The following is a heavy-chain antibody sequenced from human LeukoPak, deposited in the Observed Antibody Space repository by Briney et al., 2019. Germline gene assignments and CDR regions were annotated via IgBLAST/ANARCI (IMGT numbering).Heavy chain of an antibody. Sequence: SETLSLTCAVYGRSFSGYYWSWIRQPPGKGLEWIGEINHSGSTNYNPSLKSRVTISVDTSKNQFSLKLSSVTAADTAVYYCASNSFDYYGSGSYSVDYWGQGTLVTVSS. CDR3: ASNSFDYYGSGSYSVDY. CDR2: INHSGST. J-gene: IGHJ4*02. V-gene: IGHV4-34*01. D-gene: IGHD3-10*01. CDR1: GRSFSGYY.